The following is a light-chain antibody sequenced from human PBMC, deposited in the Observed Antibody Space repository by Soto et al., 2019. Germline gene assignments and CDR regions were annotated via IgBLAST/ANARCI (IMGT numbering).Light chain of an antibody. Sequence: EIVLTQSPATLSLSPGERATLSCSASQSVSSSLAWYQQTPDQAPRLLIYDASNRATDIPARFSGSGSGTDFTLTINSLEPEDFAVYYCQQRSNWSQTFGQGTKVDIK. CDR3: QQRSNWSQT. CDR2: DAS. CDR1: QSVSSS. V-gene: IGKV3-11*01. J-gene: IGKJ2*01.